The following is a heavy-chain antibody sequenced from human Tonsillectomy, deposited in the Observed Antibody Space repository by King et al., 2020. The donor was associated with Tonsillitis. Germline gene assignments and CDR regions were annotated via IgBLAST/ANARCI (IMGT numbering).Heavy chain of an antibody. V-gene: IGHV4-38-2*02. Sequence: VQLQESGPGLVKPSETLSLTCTVSGYSISSGYYWGWIRQPPGKGLEWIGSIYHSGSTYYNPSLKSRVTISVDTSKNQFSLKLSSVTAADTAVYYCARDKITTVVTPGWFDPWGQGTLVTVSS. J-gene: IGHJ5*02. CDR3: ARDKITTVVTPGWFDP. D-gene: IGHD4-23*01. CDR2: IYHSGST. CDR1: GYSISSGYY.